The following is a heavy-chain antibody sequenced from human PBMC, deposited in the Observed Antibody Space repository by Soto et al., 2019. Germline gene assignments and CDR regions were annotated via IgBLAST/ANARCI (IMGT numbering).Heavy chain of an antibody. Sequence: PGWSLRLSCAASGFTFNIYALHWVRQAPGKGLEWVAVISFDGTKKYYSDSVKGRFTISRDNLKNTLYLQMNNLRVEDAALYFCAGEDDYGYRYINYGLDVWGQGTTVTVS. J-gene: IGHJ6*02. D-gene: IGHD4-17*01. CDR3: AGEDDYGYRYINYGLDV. V-gene: IGHV3-30-3*01. CDR2: ISFDGTKK. CDR1: GFTFNIYA.